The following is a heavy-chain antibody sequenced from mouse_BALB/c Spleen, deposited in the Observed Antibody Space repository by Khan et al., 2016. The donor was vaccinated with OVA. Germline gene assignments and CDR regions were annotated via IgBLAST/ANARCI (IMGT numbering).Heavy chain of an antibody. D-gene: IGHD2-14*01. Sequence: VQLQESGPDLVKPGASVKMSCTASGYTFTSYVIHWVKQKPGQGLDWIGYIYPYNDDTKYNEKFKGKATLTSDKSSSTAYMELSSLTSEDSAVYYCARNYRYGVDFDSWGQGTTLTVSS. CDR2: IYPYNDDT. CDR3: ARNYRYGVDFDS. V-gene: IGHV1S136*01. CDR1: GYTFTSYV. J-gene: IGHJ2*01.